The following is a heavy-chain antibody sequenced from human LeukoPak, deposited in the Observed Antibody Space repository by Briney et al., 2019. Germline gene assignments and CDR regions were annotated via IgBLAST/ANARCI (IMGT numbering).Heavy chain of an antibody. Sequence: GGSLRLSCAASGFTFSSYGMHWVRQAPGKGLEWVSAISGSGGSTYYADSVKGRFTISRDNSKNTLYLQMNSLGAEDTAVYYCAKDRAYYDSKGTPIDYWGQGTLVTVSS. J-gene: IGHJ4*02. CDR2: ISGSGGST. D-gene: IGHD3-22*01. V-gene: IGHV3-23*01. CDR3: AKDRAYYDSKGTPIDY. CDR1: GFTFSSYG.